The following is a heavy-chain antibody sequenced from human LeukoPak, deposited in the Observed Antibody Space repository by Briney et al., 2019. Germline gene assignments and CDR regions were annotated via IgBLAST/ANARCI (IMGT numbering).Heavy chain of an antibody. V-gene: IGHV1-24*01. J-gene: IGHJ4*02. CDR2: FHPEDGQT. D-gene: IGHD3-22*01. CDR3: ATGDPYYYDSSGYYPFDY. Sequence: GASVTVSCKVSGYTLTELSMHWVRQAPGKGLEWMGGFHPEDGQTIYAQKFQGRVTMTEDTSTDTAYMELSSLRSEDTAVYYCATGDPYYYDSSGYYPFDYWGQGTLVTVSS. CDR1: GYTLTELS.